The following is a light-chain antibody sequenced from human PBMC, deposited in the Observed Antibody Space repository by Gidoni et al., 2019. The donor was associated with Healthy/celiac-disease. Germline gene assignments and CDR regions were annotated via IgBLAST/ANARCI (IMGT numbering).Light chain of an antibody. J-gene: IGKJ5*01. CDR2: PLS. CDR3: MQRIEFPIT. CDR1: QSLLDRDDGNTY. V-gene: IGKV2-40*01. Sequence: DIVMTQTPLALHVTPGEQASISFRSSQSLLDRDDGNTYLAWYLQKPGQSPRLLIYPLSYRASGVPDRFSGSGSGTDFTLKISRVEAEDVGVYYCMQRIEFPITFGQGPRLEIK.